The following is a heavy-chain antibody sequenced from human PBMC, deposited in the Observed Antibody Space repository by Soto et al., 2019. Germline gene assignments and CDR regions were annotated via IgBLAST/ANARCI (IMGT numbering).Heavy chain of an antibody. V-gene: IGHV4-34*01. Sequence: PSETLSLTCAVYGGSFSGYYWSWIRQPPGKGLEWIGEINHSGSTNYNPSLKSRVTISVDTSKNQFSLKLSSVPAADTAVYYCARAQDIVVVPAAAETKNNWFDPWGQGTLVTVSS. CDR2: INHSGST. CDR1: GGSFSGYY. J-gene: IGHJ5*02. CDR3: ARAQDIVVVPAAAETKNNWFDP. D-gene: IGHD2-2*01.